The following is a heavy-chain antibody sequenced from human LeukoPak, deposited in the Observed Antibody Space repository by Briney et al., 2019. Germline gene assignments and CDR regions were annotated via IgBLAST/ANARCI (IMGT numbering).Heavy chain of an antibody. Sequence: GGSLRLSCAASGFTVSSNYMSWVRQAPGKGLEWVSVIYSGGSTYYADSVKGRFTISRDNSENTLYLQMNSLRAEDTAVYYCARAWDYYYYMDVWGKGTTVTVFS. CDR3: ARAWDYYYYMDV. CDR2: IYSGGST. CDR1: GFTVSSNY. J-gene: IGHJ6*03. D-gene: IGHD1-26*01. V-gene: IGHV3-66*02.